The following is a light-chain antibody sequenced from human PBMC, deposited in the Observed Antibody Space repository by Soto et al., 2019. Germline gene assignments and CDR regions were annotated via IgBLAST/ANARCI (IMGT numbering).Light chain of an antibody. CDR1: SSDVGAYKY. J-gene: IGLJ2*01. CDR2: DVN. Sequence: QSALTQPASVSGSPGQSITISCTGTSSDVGAYKYVSWYQQHPGKAPKLTICDVNNRPSGVSNRFSGSKSGNTASLTISGLQAEDEADYYCSSYTSSSTVVFGGGTKLTVL. V-gene: IGLV2-14*01. CDR3: SSYTSSSTVV.